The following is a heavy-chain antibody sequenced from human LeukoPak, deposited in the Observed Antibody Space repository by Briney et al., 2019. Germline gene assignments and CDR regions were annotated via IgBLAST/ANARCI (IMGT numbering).Heavy chain of an antibody. D-gene: IGHD5-18*01. CDR2: IYYSGST. CDR1: GGSISSGGYY. J-gene: IGHJ6*02. V-gene: IGHV4-31*03. CDR3: AGFRVYVDTAMVRIFYYGMDV. Sequence: NASETLSLTCTASGGSISSGGYYWSWIRQHPGKGLEWIGYIYYSGSTYYNPSLKSRVTISVDTSKNQFSLKLSSVTAADTAVYYCAGFRVYVDTAMVRIFYYGMDVWGQGTTVTVSS.